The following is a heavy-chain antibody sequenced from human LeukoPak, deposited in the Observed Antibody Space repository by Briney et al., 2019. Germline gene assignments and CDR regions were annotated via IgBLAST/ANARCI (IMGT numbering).Heavy chain of an antibody. V-gene: IGHV3-11*01. CDR2: IGCSGSTI. Sequence: PGGSLRLSCAASGFTFSDYYMSWIRQAPGKGLEWVSYIGCSGSTIYYADSVKGRFTISRDNAKNSLYLQMNSLRAEDTAVYYCARAPEWDLLPFDYWGQGTLDTVSS. CDR1: GFTFSDYY. D-gene: IGHD1-26*01. J-gene: IGHJ4*02. CDR3: ARAPEWDLLPFDY.